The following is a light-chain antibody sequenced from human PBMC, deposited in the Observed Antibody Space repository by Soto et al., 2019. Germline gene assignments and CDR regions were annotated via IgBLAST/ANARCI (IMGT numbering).Light chain of an antibody. J-gene: IGKJ1*01. Sequence: DIVMTQSPDSLAVSLGERATINCKSSQSVLYSSNNKSYLAWYQQKAGQPPKLLIYWASTRESGVPDRFSGSGSGTDFTLTISSLQAEDVAVYYCQQHYNTPWTFGQGTKVDIK. CDR2: WAS. CDR3: QQHYNTPWT. CDR1: QSVLYSSNNKSY. V-gene: IGKV4-1*01.